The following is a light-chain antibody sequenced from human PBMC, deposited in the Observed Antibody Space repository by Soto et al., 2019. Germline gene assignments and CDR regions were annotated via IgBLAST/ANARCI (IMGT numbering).Light chain of an antibody. J-gene: IGLJ2*01. CDR3: CSYAGSTTVV. CDR2: EGS. V-gene: IGLV2-23*01. Sequence: QSALTQPASVSGSPGQSITISCTGTSSDVGSYNLVSWYQHHPGKAPKFMIYEGSKRPSGVSNRFSGSKSGNTASLIISGLQAEDEADYYCCSYAGSTTVVFGGGTQLTVL. CDR1: SSDVGSYNL.